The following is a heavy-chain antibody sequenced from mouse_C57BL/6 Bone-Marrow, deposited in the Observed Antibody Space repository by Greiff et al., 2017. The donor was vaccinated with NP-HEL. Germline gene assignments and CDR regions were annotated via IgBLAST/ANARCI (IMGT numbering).Heavy chain of an antibody. J-gene: IGHJ2*01. CDR3: AGYDY. Sequence: EVMLVESGGDLVKPGGSLKLSCAASGFTFSSYGMPWVRQTPDKRLEWVATISSGGSYTYYPDSVKGRFTISRDNAKNTLYLQMSSVKSEDTAMYYCAGYDYWGQGTTLTVSS. CDR2: ISSGGSYT. V-gene: IGHV5-6*02. CDR1: GFTFSSYG.